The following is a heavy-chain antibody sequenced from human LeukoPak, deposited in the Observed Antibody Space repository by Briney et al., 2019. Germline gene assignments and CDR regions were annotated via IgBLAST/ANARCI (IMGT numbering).Heavy chain of an antibody. CDR1: GYTFTTYA. CDR2: INAGNGNT. CDR3: AMGLGGSYWSFDY. J-gene: IGHJ4*02. V-gene: IGHV1-3*01. Sequence: ASVKVSCKTSGYTFTTYAIHWVRQAPGQRLEWMGWINAGNGNTKYLQKFQGRVTITRDTSARIVYVELSSLRFEDTAVYYCAMGLGGSYWSFDYWGQGTLVTVSS. D-gene: IGHD1-26*01.